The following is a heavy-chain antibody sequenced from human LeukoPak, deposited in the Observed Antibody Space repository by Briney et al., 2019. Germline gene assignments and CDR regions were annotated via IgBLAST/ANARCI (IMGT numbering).Heavy chain of an antibody. D-gene: IGHD3-10*01. CDR1: GYTFNGYY. J-gene: IGHJ4*02. V-gene: IGHV1-2*02. Sequence: ASVKVSCKASGYTFNGYYIHWVRQAPGQGLEWMGWSNPNSGCTNYAQKFQGRVTMTRDTSISTAYMELSRLRSDATAVYYCARDRAYYGSGNSHWGQGTLVTVSS. CDR2: SNPNSGCT. CDR3: ARDRAYYGSGNSH.